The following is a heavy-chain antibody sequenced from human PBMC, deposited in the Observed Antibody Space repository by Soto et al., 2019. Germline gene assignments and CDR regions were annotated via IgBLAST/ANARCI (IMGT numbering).Heavy chain of an antibody. CDR3: ARRETYYYDSSGYYHFDY. CDR1: GYTFTSYG. J-gene: IGHJ4*02. CDR2: ISAYNGNT. Sequence: SVKVSCKASGYTFTSYGISWVRQAPGQGLEWMGWISAYNGNTNYAQKLQGRVTMTTDTSTSTAYMELRSLRSDDTAVYYCARRETYYYDSSGYYHFDYWGQGTLVTVSS. D-gene: IGHD3-22*01. V-gene: IGHV1-18*01.